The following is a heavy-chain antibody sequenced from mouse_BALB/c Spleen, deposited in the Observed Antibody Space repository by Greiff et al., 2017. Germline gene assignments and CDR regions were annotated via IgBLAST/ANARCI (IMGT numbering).Heavy chain of an antibody. CDR3: ARGSSFAY. Sequence: VKLVESGPELVKPGASVRISCKASGYTFTSYYIHWVKQRPGQGLEWIGWIYPGNVNTKYNEKFKGKATLTADKSSSTAYMQLSSLTSEDSAVYFCARGSSFAYWGQGTLVTVSA. CDR2: IYPGNVNT. CDR1: GYTFTSYY. J-gene: IGHJ3*01. V-gene: IGHV1S56*01.